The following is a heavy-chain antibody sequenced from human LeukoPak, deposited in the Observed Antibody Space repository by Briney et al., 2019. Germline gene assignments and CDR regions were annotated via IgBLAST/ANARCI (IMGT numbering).Heavy chain of an antibody. CDR2: ISSSGSTI. D-gene: IGHD3-22*01. Sequence: PGGSLRPSCAVSGSTSSDYYMSWISQAPGKGLEWVSYISSSGSTIYCADSVKGRFTISRDNAKNSLYLQMNSLRAEDTAVYYCARDYYYGSSGYCDYWGQGTLVTVSS. CDR1: GSTSSDYY. J-gene: IGHJ4*02. V-gene: IGHV3-11*04. CDR3: ARDYYYGSSGYCDY.